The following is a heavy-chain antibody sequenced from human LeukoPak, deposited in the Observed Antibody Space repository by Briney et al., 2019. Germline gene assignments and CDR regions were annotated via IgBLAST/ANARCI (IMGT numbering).Heavy chain of an antibody. D-gene: IGHD3-10*01. CDR2: ISAYNGNT. CDR1: GYTFINYG. V-gene: IGHV1-18*01. CDR3: ARDLDQYNGRFGGFGHDF. J-gene: IGHJ4*02. Sequence: GASVKVSCKASGYTFINYGINWVRQAPGQRLESMGWISAYNGNTNYAQSLQGRVTMTTDTSTSTVYMEMRSLTSDDTAVYYCARDLDQYNGRFGGFGHDFWGQGTLVTVSS.